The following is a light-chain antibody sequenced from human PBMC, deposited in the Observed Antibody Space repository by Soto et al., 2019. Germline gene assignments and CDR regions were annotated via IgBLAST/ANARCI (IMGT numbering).Light chain of an antibody. CDR3: LQYINSPWT. J-gene: IGKJ1*01. CDR1: QGIGNA. Sequence: AIRMTQSPSPLPASVGDRVSISCRASQGIGNALGWYQQKPGKPPKVLIYGASNVQSGVPPRFSGSGSGTDFTLAISSLQPEDSATDYCLQYINSPWTFGQGTKVEIK. V-gene: IGKV1-6*01. CDR2: GAS.